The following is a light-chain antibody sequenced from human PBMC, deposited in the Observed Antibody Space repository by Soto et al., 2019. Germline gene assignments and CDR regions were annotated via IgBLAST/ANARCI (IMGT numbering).Light chain of an antibody. V-gene: IGLV2-14*01. CDR2: DVS. CDR3: SSYTSSSTYV. Sequence: QSVLTQPASVSWSPGQSITISCTGTSSEVGGYNYVSWYQQHPSKAPKLMIYDVSNRPSGVSNRFSGSKSGNTASLTISGLQAEDEADYYCSSYTSSSTYVFGTGTKVTVL. J-gene: IGLJ1*01. CDR1: SSEVGGYNY.